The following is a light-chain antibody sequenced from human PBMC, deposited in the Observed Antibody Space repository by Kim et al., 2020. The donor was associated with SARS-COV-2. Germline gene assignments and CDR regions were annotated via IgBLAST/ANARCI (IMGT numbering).Light chain of an antibody. CDR2: RDT. CDR3: QVWDSSAVL. Sequence: SYELTQPLSVSVALGQTARINCGGNNIENKNVHWYQQKPGQAPVLVIFRDTNRPSGIPERFSGSNSGNTATLTISRAQAGDGADYYCQVWDSSAVLFGGGTKVTVL. V-gene: IGLV3-9*01. J-gene: IGLJ2*01. CDR1: NIENKN.